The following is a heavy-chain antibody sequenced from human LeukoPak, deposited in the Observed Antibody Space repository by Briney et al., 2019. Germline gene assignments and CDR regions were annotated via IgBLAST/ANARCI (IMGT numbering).Heavy chain of an antibody. D-gene: IGHD3-16*01. Sequence: GGSLRLSCAASGFTFSSYSMNWVRQAPGKGLEWVSSISSSSSYIYYADSVKGRFTISRDNAKNSLYLQMNSLRAEETAMYYCARLLGEATIYDLWGQGSLVTVSS. V-gene: IGHV3-21*01. J-gene: IGHJ5*02. CDR1: GFTFSSYS. CDR3: ARLLGEATIYDL. CDR2: ISSSSSYI.